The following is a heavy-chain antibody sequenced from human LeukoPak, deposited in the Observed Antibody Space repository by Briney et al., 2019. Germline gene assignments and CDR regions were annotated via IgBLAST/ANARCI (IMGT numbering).Heavy chain of an antibody. V-gene: IGHV4-34*01. CDR3: ARGRRTWWPAFDI. D-gene: IGHD2-8*02. CDR1: GGSFSGYY. CDR2: INHSGST. Sequence: SETLSLTCAVYGGSFSGYYWSWIRQPPGKGLEWIGEINHSGSTNYNPSLKSRVTISVDTSKNQFSLKLSSVTAADTAVYYCARGRRTWWPAFDIWGQGTMVTVSS. J-gene: IGHJ3*02.